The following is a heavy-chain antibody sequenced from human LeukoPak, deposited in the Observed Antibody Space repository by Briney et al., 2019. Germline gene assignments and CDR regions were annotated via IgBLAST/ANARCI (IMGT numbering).Heavy chain of an antibody. D-gene: IGHD2-2*02. V-gene: IGHV4-39*01. CDR2: IYYSGST. J-gene: IGHJ3*02. Sequence: ETLSLTCTVSDGSISSSSYYWGWIRQPPGKGLEWIGTIYYSGSTYYSPSLKSRVAISVDTSKNQFSLKLSSVTAADTAVYYCANYCSSSSCHIRRAFDIWGQGTMVTVSS. CDR1: DGSISSSSYY. CDR3: ANYCSSSSCHIRRAFDI.